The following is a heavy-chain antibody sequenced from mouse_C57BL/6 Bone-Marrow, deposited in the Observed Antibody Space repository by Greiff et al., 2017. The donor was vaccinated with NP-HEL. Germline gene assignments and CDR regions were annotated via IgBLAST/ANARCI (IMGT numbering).Heavy chain of an antibody. D-gene: IGHD1-1*01. CDR1: GFNIQDDY. CDR3: TTGGSSPYAMDY. Sequence: VQLQQSGAELVRPGASVKLSCTVSGFNIQDDYMHWVKQRPEQGLEWIGWIDPENGDTEYASKFQGKATITADTSSTPAYLQLRSLTSEDTAVYYCTTGGSSPYAMDYWGQGTSGTVSS. J-gene: IGHJ4*01. CDR2: IDPENGDT. V-gene: IGHV14-4*01.